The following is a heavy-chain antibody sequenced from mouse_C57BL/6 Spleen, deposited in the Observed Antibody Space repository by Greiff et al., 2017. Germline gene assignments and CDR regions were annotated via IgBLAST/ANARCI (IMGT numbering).Heavy chain of an antibody. CDR2: INPSTGGT. CDR1: GYSFTGYY. Sequence: EVQLQQSGPELVKPGASVKISCKASGYSFTGYYMNWVKQSPEKSLEWIGEINPSTGGTTYNQKFKAKATLTVDKSSSTAYMQLKSLTSEDSAVYYCASSSGYEYYFDYWGQGTTLTVSS. V-gene: IGHV1-42*01. CDR3: ASSSGYEYYFDY. J-gene: IGHJ2*01. D-gene: IGHD3-2*02.